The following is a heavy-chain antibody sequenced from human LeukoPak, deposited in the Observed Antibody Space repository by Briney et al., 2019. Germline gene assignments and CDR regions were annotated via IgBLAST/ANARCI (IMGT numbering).Heavy chain of an antibody. CDR3: ARVAPGYYGMDV. CDR2: INPNSGGT. D-gene: IGHD2-15*01. J-gene: IGHJ6*02. V-gene: IGHV1-2*02. Sequence: ASVKVSCKASGYTFTGYYMHWMRQAPGQGLEWMGWINPNSGGTNYAQKFQGRVTMTRDTSISTAYMELSRLRSDDTAVYYCARVAPGYYGMDVWGQGTTVTVSS. CDR1: GYTFTGYY.